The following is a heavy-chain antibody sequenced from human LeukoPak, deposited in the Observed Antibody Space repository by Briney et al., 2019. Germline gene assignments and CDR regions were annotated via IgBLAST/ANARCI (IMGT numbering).Heavy chain of an antibody. V-gene: IGHV3-23*05. CDR1: GFTFREYS. J-gene: IGHJ5*02. D-gene: IGHD2-15*01. CDR2: IRSNGRDT. Sequence: GGPLRLSCAASGFTFREYSMSWVRQAPGKGLEWVSNIRSNGRDTYYTDSVKGRFTISRDNSKNTVYLQMNSLRAEDTAVYYCAKGGYTTCFDPWGQGTLVTVSS. CDR3: AKGGYTTCFDP.